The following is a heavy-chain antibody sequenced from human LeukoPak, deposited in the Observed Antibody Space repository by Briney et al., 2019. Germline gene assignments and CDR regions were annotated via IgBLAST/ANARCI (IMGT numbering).Heavy chain of an antibody. CDR3: AREWNPSGFDS. J-gene: IGHJ5*01. D-gene: IGHD1-1*01. Sequence: GGSLRLSCAASGFTFSSYAMHWVRQAPGKGLEYVSAISSNGGSTYYANSVKGRFTISRDNSKNTLYLQMGSLRAEDMAVYYCAREWNPSGFDSWGQGTLVTVSS. V-gene: IGHV3-64*01. CDR1: GFTFSSYA. CDR2: ISSNGGST.